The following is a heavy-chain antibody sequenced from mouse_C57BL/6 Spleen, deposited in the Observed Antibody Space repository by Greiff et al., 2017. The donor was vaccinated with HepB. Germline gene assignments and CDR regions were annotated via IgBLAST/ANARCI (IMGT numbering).Heavy chain of an antibody. J-gene: IGHJ4*01. V-gene: IGHV1-55*01. D-gene: IGHD1-1*01. CDR3: ARVITTVVHYYAMDY. Sequence: QVQLQQPGAELVKPGASVKMSCKASGYTFTSYWITWVKQRPGQGLEWIGDIYPGSGSTNYNEKFKSKATLTVDTSSSTAYMQLSSLTSEDSAVYYCARVITTVVHYYAMDYWGQGTSVTVSS. CDR1: GYTFTSYW. CDR2: IYPGSGST.